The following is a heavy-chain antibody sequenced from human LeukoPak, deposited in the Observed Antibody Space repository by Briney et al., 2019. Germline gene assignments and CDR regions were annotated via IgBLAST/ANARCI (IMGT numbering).Heavy chain of an antibody. Sequence: PSQTLSLTCTVSGGSISSGSYYWSWIRQPAGKGLEWIGRIYTSGSTNYNPSLKSRVTISVDTSKNQFSLKLSSVTAADTAVYYCARSYGYKKRFFDYWGQGTLVTVSS. J-gene: IGHJ4*02. CDR2: IYTSGST. D-gene: IGHD5-12*01. CDR3: ARSYGYKKRFFDY. CDR1: GGSISSGSYY. V-gene: IGHV4-61*02.